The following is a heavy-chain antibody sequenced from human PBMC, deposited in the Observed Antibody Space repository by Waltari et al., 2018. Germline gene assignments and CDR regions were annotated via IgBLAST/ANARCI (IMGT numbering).Heavy chain of an antibody. D-gene: IGHD6-13*01. CDR1: GGSISSSSYY. J-gene: IGHJ5*02. Sequence: QLQLQESGPGLVKPSETLSLTCTVSGGSISSSSYYWGWIRQPPGKGLEWIGSIYYSGSTYSNPSLKSRVTISVDTSKNQFSLKLSSVTAADTAVYCCARGIAAAGTLWFDPWGQGTLVTVSS. CDR2: IYYSGST. V-gene: IGHV4-39*07. CDR3: ARGIAAAGTLWFDP.